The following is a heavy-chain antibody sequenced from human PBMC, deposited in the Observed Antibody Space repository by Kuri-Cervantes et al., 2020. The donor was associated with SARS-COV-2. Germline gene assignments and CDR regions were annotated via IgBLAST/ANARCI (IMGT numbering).Heavy chain of an antibody. CDR2: INHSGST. CDR1: GGSFSGYY. Sequence: SETLSLTCAVYGGSFSGYYWSWSRKPPGKGLEWIGEINHSGSTNYNPSLKSQVTISVDTSKNQFSLKLSSVTAADTAVYYCARSPRCSSTSCRYYYYGMDVWGQGTTVTVSS. CDR3: ARSPRCSSTSCRYYYYGMDV. J-gene: IGHJ6*02. V-gene: IGHV4-34*01. D-gene: IGHD2-2*01.